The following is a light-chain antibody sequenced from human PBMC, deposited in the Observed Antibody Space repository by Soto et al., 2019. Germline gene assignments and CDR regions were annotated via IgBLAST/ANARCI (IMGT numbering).Light chain of an antibody. CDR1: QSISSY. V-gene: IGKV1-27*01. CDR2: AAS. J-gene: IGKJ5*01. CDR3: QKYNSAPRT. Sequence: DIQMTQSPSSLSASVGDRVTITCRASQSISSYLNWYQQKPGQDPKLLIYAASTLQSGVPSRFSGSGSGTDFTLTISSLQPEDVATYYCQKYNSAPRTFGQGTRLEIK.